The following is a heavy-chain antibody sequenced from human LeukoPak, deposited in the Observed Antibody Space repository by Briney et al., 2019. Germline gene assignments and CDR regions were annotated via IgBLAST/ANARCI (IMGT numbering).Heavy chain of an antibody. CDR2: IYHSGST. Sequence: SETLSLTCAVYGGSFSGYYWSWIRQPPGKGLEWFGSIYHSGSTYYNPSLKSRVTISVDTSKNQISLKPSSVTAADTAVYYTARDSRRVVVAAKYNWFDPWGQGTLVTVSS. CDR3: ARDSRRVVVAAKYNWFDP. CDR1: GGSFSGYY. D-gene: IGHD2-15*01. J-gene: IGHJ5*02. V-gene: IGHV4-34*01.